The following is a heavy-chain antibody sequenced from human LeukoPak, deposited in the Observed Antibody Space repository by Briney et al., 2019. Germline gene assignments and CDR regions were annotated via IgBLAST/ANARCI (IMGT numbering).Heavy chain of an antibody. CDR1: GFTVSSNY. J-gene: IGHJ4*02. V-gene: IGHV3-53*01. D-gene: IGHD2-15*01. Sequence: PGGSLRLSCAASGFTVSSNYMSWVRQAPGKGLEWVSVIYSGGSTYYADSVKGRFTISRDNSKNTLYLQMNSLRAEDTAVYYCAKGLDWYCSGGSCYNIDYWGQGTLVTVSS. CDR3: AKGLDWYCSGGSCYNIDY. CDR2: IYSGGST.